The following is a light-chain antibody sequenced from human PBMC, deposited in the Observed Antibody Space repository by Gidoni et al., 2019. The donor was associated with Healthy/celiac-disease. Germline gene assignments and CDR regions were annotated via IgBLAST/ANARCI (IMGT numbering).Light chain of an antibody. J-gene: IGKJ2*01. CDR1: QSVSSN. CDR2: GAS. CDR3: QQYNNWPPEYT. V-gene: IGKV3-15*01. Sequence: EIVMTQSQATLSVSPGERATLSCRASQSVSSNLALYQQKPGQAPRLLIYGASTRATGIPARFSGSGSGTEFTLTISSLQSEDFAVYYCQQYNNWPPEYTFGQGTKLEIK.